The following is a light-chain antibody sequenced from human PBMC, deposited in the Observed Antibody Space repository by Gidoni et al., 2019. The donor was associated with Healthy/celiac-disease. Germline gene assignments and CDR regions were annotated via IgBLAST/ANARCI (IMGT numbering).Light chain of an antibody. CDR2: AAS. J-gene: IGKJ2*01. Sequence: DIQMTQSPSSLSASVGDRVTITCRASQSISSYLNWYQQKPGKAPKLLIYAASSLQSGVPSRFSGSGSGTDFPLPISSLQPEDFATYYCQQSYSTPHTFGQWTKLEIK. CDR3: QQSYSTPHT. V-gene: IGKV1-39*01. CDR1: QSISSY.